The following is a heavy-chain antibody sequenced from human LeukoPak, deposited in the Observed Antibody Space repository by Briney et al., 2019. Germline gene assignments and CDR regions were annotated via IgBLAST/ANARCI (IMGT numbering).Heavy chain of an antibody. Sequence: SVKVSCKASGGTFSSYAISRVRQAPGQGLEWMGGIIPIFGTANYAQKFQGRVTITADESTSTAYMELSSLRSEDTAVYYCARLYCSGGSCYHDYWGQGTLVTVSS. V-gene: IGHV1-69*01. CDR3: ARLYCSGGSCYHDY. J-gene: IGHJ4*02. CDR2: IIPIFGTA. D-gene: IGHD2-15*01. CDR1: GGTFSSYA.